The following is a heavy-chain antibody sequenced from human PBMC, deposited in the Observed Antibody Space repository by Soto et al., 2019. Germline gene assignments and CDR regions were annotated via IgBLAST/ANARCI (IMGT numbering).Heavy chain of an antibody. D-gene: IGHD6-19*01. V-gene: IGHV1-2*04. CDR3: ARDLAVAGKPQECFQH. CDR2: INPNSGGT. J-gene: IGHJ1*01. Sequence: ASVKVSCKASGYTFTVYYMHWVRQAPGQGLEWMGWINPNSGGTNYAQKFQGWVTMTRDTSISTAYMELSRLRSDDTAVYYCARDLAVAGKPQECFQHWGQGTLVTVSS. CDR1: GYTFTVYY.